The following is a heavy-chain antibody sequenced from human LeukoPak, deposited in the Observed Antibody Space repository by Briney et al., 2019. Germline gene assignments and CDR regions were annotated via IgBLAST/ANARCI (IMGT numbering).Heavy chain of an antibody. Sequence: GGSLRLSCAASGFTFSSYAMHWVRQAPGKGLEWVAVISYDGSNKYYTDSVKGRFTISRDNSKNTLSLQMNSLRTEDTAVYYCAREMLSGYYYVDVWGRGTTVTVSS. CDR1: GFTFSSYA. J-gene: IGHJ6*03. V-gene: IGHV3-30*04. CDR3: AREMLSGYYYVDV. D-gene: IGHD3-16*01. CDR2: ISYDGSNK.